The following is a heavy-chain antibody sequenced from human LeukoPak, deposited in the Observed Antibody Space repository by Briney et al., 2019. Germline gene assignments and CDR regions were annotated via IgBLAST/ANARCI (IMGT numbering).Heavy chain of an antibody. D-gene: IGHD1-1*01. J-gene: IGHJ4*02. CDR1: GFSFSSSG. V-gene: IGHV3-48*01. CDR2: IDTSSNTK. CDR3: AKALDPERIRRTTLPLSDS. Sequence: GGSLRLSCAASGFSFSSSGMNWVRQAPGKGLEWISYIDTSSNTKNYADSVKGRFTISRDNAKNSLYLQMNSLRVEDTAVYYCAKALDPERIRRTTLPLSDSWGQGMLVTVSS.